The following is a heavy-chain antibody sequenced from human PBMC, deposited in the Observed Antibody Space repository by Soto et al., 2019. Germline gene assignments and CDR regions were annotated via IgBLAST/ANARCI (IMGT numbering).Heavy chain of an antibody. CDR3: ARSRNYSNSPYDALDL. CDR1: GFTVATTY. V-gene: IGHV3-53*01. Sequence: PXGSLRLADAASGFTVATTYINWVRQAPGEGLEWVSVLYTGGSTYYADSVEGRFTVSRDSSKNTLYLQMNSLRAEDTAVYFCARSRNYSNSPYDALDLWGQGTMVTVSS. J-gene: IGHJ3*01. CDR2: LYTGGST. D-gene: IGHD4-4*01.